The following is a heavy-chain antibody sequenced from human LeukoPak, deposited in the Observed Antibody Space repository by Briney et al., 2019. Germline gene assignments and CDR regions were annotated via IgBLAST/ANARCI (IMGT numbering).Heavy chain of an antibody. D-gene: IGHD3-3*01. CDR1: GYTLTELS. Sequence: ASVKVSCKVSGYTLTELSMHWVRQAPGKGLEWMGGLDPEDGETIYAQKFQGRVTMTEDTSTDTAYMELSSLRSEDTAVYYCATGGASKQYYDFWSGYSITPSFGYWGQGTLVTVSS. J-gene: IGHJ4*02. CDR2: LDPEDGET. V-gene: IGHV1-24*01. CDR3: ATGGASKQYYDFWSGYSITPSFGY.